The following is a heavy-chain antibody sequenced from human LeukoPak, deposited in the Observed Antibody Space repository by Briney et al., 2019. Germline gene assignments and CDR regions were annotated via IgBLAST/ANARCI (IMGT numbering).Heavy chain of an antibody. J-gene: IGHJ6*02. CDR3: ARRSHCTGDSCYPV. Sequence: PSETLSLTCTVSGDSMTSSNHYWVWMRQPPGKELEWIGSIYYGGSTYYNPSLKSRVTISQDTSKNQFSLKVNTVTAADTAVYHCARRSHCTGDSCYPVWGQGTTVTVSS. D-gene: IGHD2-15*01. V-gene: IGHV4-39*01. CDR1: GDSMTSSNHY. CDR2: IYYGGST.